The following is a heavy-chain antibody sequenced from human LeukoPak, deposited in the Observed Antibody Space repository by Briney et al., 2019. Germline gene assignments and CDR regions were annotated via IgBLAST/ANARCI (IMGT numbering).Heavy chain of an antibody. CDR3: ARDRPNYSSGWSSDAFDI. D-gene: IGHD6-19*01. J-gene: IGHJ3*02. V-gene: IGHV1-69*13. CDR1: GGTFSSYA. CDR2: IIPIFGTA. Sequence: SVKVSCKASGGTFSSYAISWVRQAPGQGLEWMGGIIPIFGTANYAQKFQGRVTITADESTSTAYMELSSLRSEDTAVYYCARDRPNYSSGWSSDAFDIWGQGTMVTVSS.